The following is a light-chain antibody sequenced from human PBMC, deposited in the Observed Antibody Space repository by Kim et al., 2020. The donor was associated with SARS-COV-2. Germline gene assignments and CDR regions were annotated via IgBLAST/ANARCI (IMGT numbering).Light chain of an antibody. Sequence: DVQMTQSPSSVSASQGDRVTITCRASQGIATWLAWYQQIPGKAPRLLIYAASAVPSGVPSRFSGSGSGTDFTLTINNLQPEDVGNYYCQQSNNFPITFGQGTKLEI. CDR1: QGIATW. CDR2: AAS. CDR3: QQSNNFPIT. V-gene: IGKV1-12*01. J-gene: IGKJ2*01.